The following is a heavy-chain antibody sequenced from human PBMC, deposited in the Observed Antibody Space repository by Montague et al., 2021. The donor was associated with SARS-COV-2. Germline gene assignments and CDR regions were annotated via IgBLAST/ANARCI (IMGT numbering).Heavy chain of an antibody. Sequence: SLRLSCAASGFTFSSYGMHWVRQAPGKGLEWVAVIWYDGSNKYYADSVKGQFTISRDNSKNTLYLQMNSLRAEDTAVYYCARDRGYSYGPTYYYYGMDVWGQGTTVTVSS. V-gene: IGHV3-33*01. J-gene: IGHJ6*02. D-gene: IGHD5-18*01. CDR1: GFTFSSYG. CDR2: IWYDGSNK. CDR3: ARDRGYSYGPTYYYYGMDV.